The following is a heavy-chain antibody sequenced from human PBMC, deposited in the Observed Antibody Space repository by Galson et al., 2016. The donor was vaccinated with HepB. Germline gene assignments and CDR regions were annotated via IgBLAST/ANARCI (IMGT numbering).Heavy chain of an antibody. J-gene: IGHJ4*02. CDR3: ATDKFHTNSRPFDY. CDR1: GFTFGDYA. V-gene: IGHV3-49*03. CDR2: IRSKSYDGTA. Sequence: SLRLSCAASGFTFGDYAMNWFRQAPGKGLEWVGYIRSKSYDGTADYAASVKGRFTISRDDSKSIAYPQMNSMKTEDTAVYYCATDKFHTNSRPFDYWGQGTLVTVSA. D-gene: IGHD2-8*01.